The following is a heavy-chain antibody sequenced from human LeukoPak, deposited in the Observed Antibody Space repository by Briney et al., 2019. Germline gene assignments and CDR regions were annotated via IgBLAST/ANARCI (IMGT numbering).Heavy chain of an antibody. CDR2: IYYSGST. D-gene: IGHD6-19*01. V-gene: IGHV4-59*01. J-gene: IGHJ4*02. Sequence: PSETLSLTCTVSGGSISSYYWSWIRQPPGKGLEWIGYIYYSGSTNYNPSLKSRVTISVDTSKNQFSLKLSSVTAADTAVYYCARGGRSVAVGLPDYWGQGTLVTVSS. CDR3: ARGGRSVAVGLPDY. CDR1: GGSISSYY.